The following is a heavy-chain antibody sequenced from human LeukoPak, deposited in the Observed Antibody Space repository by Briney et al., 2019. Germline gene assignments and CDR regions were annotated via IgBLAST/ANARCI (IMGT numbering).Heavy chain of an antibody. CDR3: ARDLGYYGSGSWDKYYYYYYGMDV. D-gene: IGHD3-10*01. J-gene: IGHJ6*02. CDR1: GGSISSYY. Sequence: SETLSLTCTVSGGSISSYYWSWIRQPPGKGLEWIGYIYYSGSTNYNPSLKSRVTISVDTSKNQFSLKLSSVTAADTAVYYCARDLGYYGSGSWDKYYYYYYGMDVWGQGTTVTVSS. V-gene: IGHV4-59*01. CDR2: IYYSGST.